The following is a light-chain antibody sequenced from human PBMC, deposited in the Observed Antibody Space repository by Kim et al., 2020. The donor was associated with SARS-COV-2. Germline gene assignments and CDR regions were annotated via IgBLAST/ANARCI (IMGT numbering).Light chain of an antibody. V-gene: IGLV4-69*01. CDR1: RRHRFHP. CDR2: LNSDGSN. Sequence: SAGLACTLNRRHRFHPIAWHQQLPEKGARYLMKLNSDGSNSKGDEIPDRFSGSSSGAERYLTISSLQSEDEADYYCQTWGAGIIVFGGGTQLTVL. CDR3: QTWGAGIIV. J-gene: IGLJ2*01.